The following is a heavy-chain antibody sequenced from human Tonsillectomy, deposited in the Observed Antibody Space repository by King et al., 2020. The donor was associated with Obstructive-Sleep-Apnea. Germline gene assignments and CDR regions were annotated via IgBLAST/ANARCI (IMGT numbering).Heavy chain of an antibody. CDR2: LSSSSRYI. V-gene: IGHV3-21*01. D-gene: IGHD2-15*01. CDR3: ARAPGYCSGGSCSPFDY. J-gene: IGHJ4*02. Sequence: VQLVESGGGLVKPGGSLRLCCAASGFIFNSYNMNWVRQAPGKGLEWVSSLSSSSRYIYYADSLKGRFTLSLDNAKNSLYLQMNSLRAEDTVVYYCARAPGYCSGGSCSPFDYWGQGTLVTVSS. CDR1: GFIFNSYN.